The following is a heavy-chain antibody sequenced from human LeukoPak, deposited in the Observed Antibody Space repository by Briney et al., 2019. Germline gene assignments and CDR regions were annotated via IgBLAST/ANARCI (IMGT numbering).Heavy chain of an antibody. CDR2: IYYSGST. CDR3: ARDRGVVATHYYYYGMDV. J-gene: IGHJ6*02. CDR1: GGSISSTSYY. V-gene: IGHV4-39*07. Sequence: SETLSLTCTVSGGSISSTSYYWGWIRQPPGKGLEWIGSIYYSGSTNYNPSLKSRVTISVDTSKNQFSLKLSSVTAADTAVYYCARDRGVVATHYYYYGMDVWGQGTTVTVSS. D-gene: IGHD3-22*01.